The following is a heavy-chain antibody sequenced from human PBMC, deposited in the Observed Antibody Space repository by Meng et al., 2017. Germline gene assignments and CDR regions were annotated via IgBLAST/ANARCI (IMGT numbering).Heavy chain of an antibody. CDR2: IYSGGSP. CDR3: ARDTPRMTTVTTRYFDL. Sequence: AGSLTLSCAVSGLTVSSNYMSWVRQAPGKGLEWVSVIYSGGSPYYADSVKGRFTSSRDNSKNTLYLQMNSLRAEDTAVYYCARDTPRMTTVTTRYFDLWGRGTLVTVSS. V-gene: IGHV3-53*01. J-gene: IGHJ2*01. D-gene: IGHD4-17*01. CDR1: GLTVSSNY.